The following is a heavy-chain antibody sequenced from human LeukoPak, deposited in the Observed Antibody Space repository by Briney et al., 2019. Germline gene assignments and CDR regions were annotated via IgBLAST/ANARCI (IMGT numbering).Heavy chain of an antibody. CDR2: INPTSGGT. Sequence: GASMKVSCKASGYTFTDYYMHWVRLAPGQGLEWLGWINPTSGGTKYAQKFQGWVTMTRDTSITTAYMEVSRLRSDDTAVYYCARGLAAAGAHDAFDIWGQGTMVTVSS. CDR3: ARGLAAAGAHDAFDI. V-gene: IGHV1-2*04. CDR1: GYTFTDYY. J-gene: IGHJ3*02. D-gene: IGHD6-13*01.